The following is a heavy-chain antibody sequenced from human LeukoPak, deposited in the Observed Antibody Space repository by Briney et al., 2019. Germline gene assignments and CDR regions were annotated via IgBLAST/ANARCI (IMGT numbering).Heavy chain of an antibody. Sequence: GGSLRLSCAASGFTFSSYGMNWFRQAPGKGLEWVAVIGKDGSNKYYADSVKGRFTISRDNSKNTLYLQMNSLRAEDTAVYYCAKICSAYSSSSVDGDAPVDYWGQGTLVTVSS. CDR3: AKICSAYSSSSVDGDAPVDY. D-gene: IGHD6-6*01. V-gene: IGHV3-33*06. CDR1: GFTFSSYG. J-gene: IGHJ4*02. CDR2: IGKDGSNK.